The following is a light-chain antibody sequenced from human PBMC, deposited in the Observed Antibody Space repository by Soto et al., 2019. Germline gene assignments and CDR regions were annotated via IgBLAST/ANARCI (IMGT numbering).Light chain of an antibody. CDR1: QSIINNY. J-gene: IGKJ2*01. CDR3: HQYGSSPPYT. V-gene: IGKV3-20*01. Sequence: EVVLTQSPGTLSLSPGERVTLSCRASQSIINNYLAWYQQRPGPAPRFLIYGSSDRATGIPDRFSGSGSGTHFPLTISRLEPEDYAVSDCHQYGSSPPYTFGQGTKVEI. CDR2: GSS.